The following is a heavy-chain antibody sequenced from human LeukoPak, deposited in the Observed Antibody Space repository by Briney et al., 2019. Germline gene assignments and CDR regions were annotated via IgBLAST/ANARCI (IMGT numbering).Heavy chain of an antibody. J-gene: IGHJ3*02. CDR3: ARAGCSGGSCYSDAFDI. Sequence: SETLSLTCTVSGGSISSYYWSWIRQPPGKGLEWIGYIYYSGSTNYNPSLKSRVTISVDTSKNQFSLKLSSVTAADTAVYYCARAGCSGGSCYSDAFDIWGQGTMVTVSS. D-gene: IGHD2-15*01. CDR2: IYYSGST. V-gene: IGHV4-59*01. CDR1: GGSISSYY.